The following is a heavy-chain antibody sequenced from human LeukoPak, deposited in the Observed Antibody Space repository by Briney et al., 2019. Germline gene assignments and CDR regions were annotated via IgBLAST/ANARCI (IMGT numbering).Heavy chain of an antibody. J-gene: IGHJ4*02. CDR2: INTAGSST. V-gene: IGHV3-74*01. D-gene: IGHD6-19*01. Sequence: SGGSLRLSCAASGFTFSSYWMHWVRQAPGKGLVWVSRINTAGSSTIYADSVKGRFTISRDNSKNTLYLQMNSPRAEHTAVYYCARDFSVAGPTTFDYWGQGTLVTVSS. CDR3: ARDFSVAGPTTFDY. CDR1: GFTFSSYW.